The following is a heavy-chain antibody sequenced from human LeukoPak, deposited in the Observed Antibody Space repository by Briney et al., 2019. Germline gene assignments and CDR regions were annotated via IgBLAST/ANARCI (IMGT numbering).Heavy chain of an antibody. J-gene: IGHJ3*02. CDR3: TRSVGYSLLDAFDI. D-gene: IGHD1-26*01. CDR2: ICSSGSTI. Sequence: GGSLRVSCVAPGFTFRSYAMRWVRQAPGKGLEWVSYICSSGSTIYSADSVKGRFTNSRDNAKNSLYLQMNSLRADDTAVYYCTRSVGYSLLDAFDIWGQGTMVTVSS. CDR1: GFTFRSYA. V-gene: IGHV3-48*03.